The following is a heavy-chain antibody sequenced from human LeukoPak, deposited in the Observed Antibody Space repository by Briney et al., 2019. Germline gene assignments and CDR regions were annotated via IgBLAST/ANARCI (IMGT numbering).Heavy chain of an antibody. CDR2: INPNNGDT. V-gene: IGHV1-2*02. CDR3: VREDCSWGCHQTFDY. D-gene: IGHD2-15*01. CDR1: GYSFTDSY. Sequence: ASVKVSCKASGYSFTDSYFHWVRQAPGQGIEWMAWINPNNGDTHSAQQFQGRVTVTRDTSISTVYMELSSLTSDDTAIYYCVREDCSWGCHQTFDYWGQGTLATVSS. J-gene: IGHJ4*02.